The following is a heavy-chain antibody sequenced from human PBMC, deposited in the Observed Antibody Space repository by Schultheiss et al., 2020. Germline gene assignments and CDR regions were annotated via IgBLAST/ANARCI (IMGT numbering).Heavy chain of an antibody. D-gene: IGHD1-26*01. V-gene: IGHV3-21*01. CDR2: ISTTSSYI. CDR1: GFTFSSYE. Sequence: GESLKISCAASGFTFSSYEMNWVRQAPGKGLEWVSFISTTSSYIYYADSVKGRFTISRDNAKNSLYLQMNSLRAEDTAVYYCAIIVGAPLFDYWGQGTLVTVSS. J-gene: IGHJ4*02. CDR3: AIIVGAPLFDY.